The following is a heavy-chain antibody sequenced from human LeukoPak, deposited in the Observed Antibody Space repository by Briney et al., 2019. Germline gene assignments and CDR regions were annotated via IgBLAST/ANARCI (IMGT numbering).Heavy chain of an antibody. Sequence: SQTLSLTCAISGDSVSSNSAAWNWIRQSPSRGLEWLGRTYYRSKWYNDYAVSVKSRITINPDTSKNQFSLQLNSVTPEDTAVYYCARDLKESSYGHRYYFDYWGQGTLATVSS. CDR1: GDSVSSNSAA. V-gene: IGHV6-1*01. CDR3: ARDLKESSYGHRYYFDY. D-gene: IGHD5-18*01. J-gene: IGHJ4*02. CDR2: TYYRSKWYN.